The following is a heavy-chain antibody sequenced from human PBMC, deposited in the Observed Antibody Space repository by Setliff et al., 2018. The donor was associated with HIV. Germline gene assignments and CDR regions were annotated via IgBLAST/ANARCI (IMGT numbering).Heavy chain of an antibody. J-gene: IGHJ4*02. V-gene: IGHV1-3*01. CDR2: INAGDDNT. CDR1: GYTFSTNA. CDR3: ETDDYYGSCSGCYLSDY. Sequence: ASVKVSCKAFGYTFSTNAIHWVRQAPGQRLEWMGYINAGDDNTRYSEKFQGRVTITRDTSANTAYMELSSLRSEDTAVYYCETDDYYGSCSGCYLSDYWGLGTLVTVSS. D-gene: IGHD3-10*01.